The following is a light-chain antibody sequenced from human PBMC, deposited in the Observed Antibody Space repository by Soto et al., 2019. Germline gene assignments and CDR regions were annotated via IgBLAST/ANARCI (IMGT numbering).Light chain of an antibody. V-gene: IGKV1-27*01. CDR3: QKYNRAPFS. CDR2: AAS. J-gene: IGKJ3*01. CDR1: QGISNY. Sequence: DIQMTQSPSSLSASVGDRVTITCRASQGISNYLAWYQQKPGKVPKLLIYAASTLQSGVPSPFSGSGSRTDFTLNISILQPEDVANYYCQKYNRAPFSCGPGTKVDIK.